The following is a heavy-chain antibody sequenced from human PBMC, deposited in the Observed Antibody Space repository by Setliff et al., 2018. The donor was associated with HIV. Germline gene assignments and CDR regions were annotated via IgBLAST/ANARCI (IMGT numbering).Heavy chain of an antibody. D-gene: IGHD3-10*01. J-gene: IGHJ3*02. CDR2: MNRDGREK. CDR1: GFTFSSSW. CDR3: ARDPAFGAFDI. V-gene: IGHV3-7*04. Sequence: GESLKIPCAASGFTFSSSWMTWVRQAPGRGLEYVAGMNRDGREKLYADSVKGRLSISRDNAKNSLYLQMSSLRTGDPAVYFCARDPAFGAFDIWGQGTMVTVSS.